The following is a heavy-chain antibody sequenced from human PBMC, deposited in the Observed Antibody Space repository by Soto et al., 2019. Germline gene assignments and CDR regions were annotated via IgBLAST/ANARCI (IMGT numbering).Heavy chain of an antibody. CDR1: GFTFSSYA. V-gene: IGHV3-23*01. CDR2: VSGGGENI. J-gene: IGHJ5*02. CDR3: AKGITILRA. Sequence: PGGSLRLSCAASGFTFSSYAMTWVRQAPGKGLEWVSGVSGGGENIYYADSVKGRFIISRDNSKNTLYLQMDSLRAEDAAVYYCAKGITILRAWGQGTLVTVSS. D-gene: IGHD3-9*01.